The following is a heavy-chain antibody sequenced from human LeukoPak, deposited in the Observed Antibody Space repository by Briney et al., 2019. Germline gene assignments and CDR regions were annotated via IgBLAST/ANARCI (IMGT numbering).Heavy chain of an antibody. CDR3: ARESHEGATRAYNWFDP. CDR1: GFTFSNAW. D-gene: IGHD1-26*01. J-gene: IGHJ5*02. V-gene: IGHV3-15*01. Sequence: GGSLRLSCAASGFTFSNAWMSWVRQAPGKGLEWVGRIKSKTDGGTTDYAAPVKGRFTISRDDSKNTLYLQMNNLRPEDTALYYCARESHEGATRAYNWFDPWGQGTLVSVSS. CDR2: IKSKTDGGTT.